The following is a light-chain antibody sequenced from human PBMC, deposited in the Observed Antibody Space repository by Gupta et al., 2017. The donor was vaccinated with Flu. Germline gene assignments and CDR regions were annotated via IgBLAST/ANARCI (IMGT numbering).Light chain of an antibody. CDR3: QQSYGTPYT. CDR1: QSITSH. J-gene: IGKJ2*01. Sequence: GDRVIITCRASQSITSHVKWFQQKPGKAPKLLISGASKLQSGVPSRFRGSGSGTDFTLTISSLQLEDFADYFCQQSYGTPYTFGQGTKLEIK. CDR2: GAS. V-gene: IGKV1-39*01.